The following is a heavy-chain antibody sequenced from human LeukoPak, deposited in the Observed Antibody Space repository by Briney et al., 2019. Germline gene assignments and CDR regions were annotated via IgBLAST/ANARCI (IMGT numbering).Heavy chain of an antibody. D-gene: IGHD3-22*01. CDR2: ISGSGGST. Sequence: PGGSLRLSCAASGFTFSSYAMSWVRQAPGKGLEWVSAISGSGGSTYYADSVKGRFTISRDDSKNTLYLQMNSLRAEDTAVYYCAKGVGSGYYYGLDYWGQGTLVTVSS. V-gene: IGHV3-23*01. CDR1: GFTFSSYA. CDR3: AKGVGSGYYYGLDY. J-gene: IGHJ4*02.